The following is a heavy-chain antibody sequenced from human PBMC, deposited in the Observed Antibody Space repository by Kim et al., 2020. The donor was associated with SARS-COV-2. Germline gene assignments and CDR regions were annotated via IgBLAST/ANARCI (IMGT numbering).Heavy chain of an antibody. D-gene: IGHD2-15*01. V-gene: IGHV4-39*01. CDR2: THYSGST. J-gene: IGHJ6*02. CDR3: ARQYCSGASCFRVLDV. Sequence: SETLSLTCTVSGASISNSYYYWGWIRQPPGKGLEWVGTTHYSGSTYYNSSLKSRVTISVDTSKNQFSLKLSSVTAADTAVYYCARQYCSGASCFRVLDVWGQGSTVTVS. CDR1: GASISNSYYY.